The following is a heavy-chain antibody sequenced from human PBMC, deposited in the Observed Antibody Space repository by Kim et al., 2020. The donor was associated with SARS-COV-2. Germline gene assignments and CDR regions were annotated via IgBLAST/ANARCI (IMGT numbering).Heavy chain of an antibody. J-gene: IGHJ3*01. V-gene: IGHV5-51*01. CDR3: AIPFDSGSLGAFDF. D-gene: IGHD3-10*01. Sequence: GESLKISCKASGYTFANYWIAWVRQVPGKGLEWMGIVFPDDSDTRYNPSFQGQVTISVDKSTSTAYLQWSSLKASDSAMYYCAIPFDSGSLGAFDFWGQGTMVTVSS. CDR1: GYTFANYW. CDR2: VFPDDSDT.